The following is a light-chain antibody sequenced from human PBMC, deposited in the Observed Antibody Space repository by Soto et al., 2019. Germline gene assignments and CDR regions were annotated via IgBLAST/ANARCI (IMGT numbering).Light chain of an antibody. V-gene: IGLV2-18*02. CDR1: SSDSGSCNR. CDR3: NSFTTSSTYV. J-gene: IGLJ1*01. Sequence: SVLTQPASVSGSPGQSITISCTGTSSDSGSCNRVSWYQQPPGTAPKLIIYEVNNRPSGVPDRFSGSKSGNTASLTISGLQAEDEADYYCNSFTTSSTYVFGTGTKATVL. CDR2: EVN.